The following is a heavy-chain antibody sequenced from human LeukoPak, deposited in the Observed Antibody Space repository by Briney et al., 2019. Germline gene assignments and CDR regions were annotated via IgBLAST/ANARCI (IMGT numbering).Heavy chain of an antibody. Sequence: ASVKVSCKASGYTFTGYYMHWVRQAPGQGLEWMGWINPNSGGTNYAQKFQGRVTITADKSTSTAYMELSSLRSEDTAVYYCARYYYDSSGYLYYYGMDVWGQGTTVTVSS. D-gene: IGHD3-22*01. J-gene: IGHJ6*02. V-gene: IGHV1-2*02. CDR2: INPNSGGT. CDR3: ARYYYDSSGYLYYYGMDV. CDR1: GYTFTGYY.